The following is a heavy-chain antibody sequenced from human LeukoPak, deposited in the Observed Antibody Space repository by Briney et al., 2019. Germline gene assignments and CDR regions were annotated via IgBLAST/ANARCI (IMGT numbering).Heavy chain of an antibody. CDR2: IRGSGGST. Sequence: GGSLRLSCAASGFSFANYAMSWVRQAPGKGLEWVSSIRGSGGSTNYADSVKGRFTIPRDNSKNTLSLQMNSLRAEDTALYYCAKGGPYSDSSQSWFAPWGQGTLVTVSS. J-gene: IGHJ5*02. D-gene: IGHD6-13*01. CDR3: AKGGPYSDSSQSWFAP. CDR1: GFSFANYA. V-gene: IGHV3-23*01.